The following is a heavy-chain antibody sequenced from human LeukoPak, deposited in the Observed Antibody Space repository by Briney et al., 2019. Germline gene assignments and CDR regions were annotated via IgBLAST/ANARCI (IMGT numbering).Heavy chain of an antibody. Sequence: ASVKVSCKASGYTFTSYYMHWVRQAPGQGLEWMGWINPNSGDTNSAQRFQGRVTMTRDTSISTAYMELSSLRSGDTAVYYCARAGVWDYSDTSGYHNGAFDIWGQGTMVTVSS. CDR2: INPNSGDT. D-gene: IGHD3-22*01. J-gene: IGHJ3*02. CDR3: ARAGVWDYSDTSGYHNGAFDI. V-gene: IGHV1-2*02. CDR1: GYTFTSYY.